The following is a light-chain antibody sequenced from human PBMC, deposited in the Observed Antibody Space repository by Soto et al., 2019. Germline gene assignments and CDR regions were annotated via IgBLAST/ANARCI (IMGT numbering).Light chain of an antibody. CDR3: QKYNSAPRT. V-gene: IGKV1-5*01. CDR1: QCVSGW. Sequence: DIHSTHSPSTLSSSIADSLSIPCRASQCVSGWLAWYQQKTGRAPNLPIFDAATLESGVLSSFSGSGSGTDFTLTISSLQPEDVATYYCQKYNSAPRTFGQGTKV. CDR2: DAA. J-gene: IGKJ1*01.